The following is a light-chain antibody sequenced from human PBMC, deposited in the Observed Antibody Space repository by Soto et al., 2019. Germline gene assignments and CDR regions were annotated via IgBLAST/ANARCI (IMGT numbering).Light chain of an antibody. CDR3: QLYNSYSEA. J-gene: IGKJ1*01. CDR2: KAS. Sequence: DIEMTQNPSSLSASVGDRVSITCRASQTISSWLAWYQQKPGKAPKLLIYKASTLKSGVPSRFSGSGSGTEFTLTISSLQPDDFATYYCQLYNSYSEAFGQGTKVDIK. CDR1: QTISSW. V-gene: IGKV1-5*03.